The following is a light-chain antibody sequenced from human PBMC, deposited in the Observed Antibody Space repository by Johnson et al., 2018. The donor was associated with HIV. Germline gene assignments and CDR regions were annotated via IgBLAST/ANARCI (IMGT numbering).Light chain of an antibody. CDR3: GTWDTSLGAGGV. Sequence: QSVLTQPPSVSAAPGQKVTISCSGSSSNIGNNYVSWYQQLPGTAPKLLIYENNKRPSGIPDRFSGSKSGTSATLCITGLHTGDEADYYCGTWDTSLGAGGVFGSGTKVTGL. CDR1: SSNIGNNY. V-gene: IGLV1-51*02. J-gene: IGLJ1*01. CDR2: ENN.